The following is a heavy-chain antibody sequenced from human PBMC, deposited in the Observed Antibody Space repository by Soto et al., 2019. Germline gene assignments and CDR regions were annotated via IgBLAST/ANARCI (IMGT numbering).Heavy chain of an antibody. Sequence: GASVKVSCKASGYTLTSYGISWVRQAPGQGLEWMGWISAYNGNTNYAQKLQGRVTMTTDTSTSTAYMELRSLRSDDTAVYYCARAGPGYCSGGSCPSGAFDIWGQGTMVTVS. CDR1: GYTLTSYG. CDR3: ARAGPGYCSGGSCPSGAFDI. J-gene: IGHJ3*02. V-gene: IGHV1-18*01. D-gene: IGHD2-15*01. CDR2: ISAYNGNT.